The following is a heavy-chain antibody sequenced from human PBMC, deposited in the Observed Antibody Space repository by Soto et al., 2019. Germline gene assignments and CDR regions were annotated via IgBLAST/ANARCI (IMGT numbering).Heavy chain of an antibody. CDR2: IYYSGST. D-gene: IGHD6-6*01. CDR3: ARRQMAARIFDY. V-gene: IGHV4-39*01. CDR1: GGSIISSSYY. J-gene: IGHJ4*02. Sequence: SETLSLTCTVSGGSIISSSYYWAWIGQPPGKGLVWIGSIYYSGSTYYNPSLKSRVTTSVDTSKNQFSLKLSSVTAADTAVYYCARRQMAARIFDYWGREPWSPSPQ.